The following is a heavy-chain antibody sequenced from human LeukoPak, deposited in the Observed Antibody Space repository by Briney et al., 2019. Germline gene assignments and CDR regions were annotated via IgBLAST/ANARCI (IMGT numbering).Heavy chain of an antibody. CDR2: INPSGGST. CDR3: ARGTTDDY. Sequence: ASVTVSCKASGYTFTSYYIDWVRQAPGQGLEWMGVINPSGGSTRYAQKFQGRVTMTGDPSTRTVYMELSSLTSDDTAVYYCARGTTDDYWGQGTPVTVSS. D-gene: IGHD1-1*01. V-gene: IGHV1-46*01. CDR1: GYTFTSYY. J-gene: IGHJ4*02.